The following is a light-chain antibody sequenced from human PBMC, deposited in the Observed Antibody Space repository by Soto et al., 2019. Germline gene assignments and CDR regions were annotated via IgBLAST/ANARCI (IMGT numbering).Light chain of an antibody. J-gene: IGKJ1*01. CDR2: YAS. CDR1: QNLSRN. Sequence: EMVMTQSPATLSVSPGERATLSCRASQNLSRNLAWYQQQPGQAPRLLIFYASTRATGIPARFSGSGSGTDFTLTISSQQSEDFATYYCQQYNSYSPTFGQGTKVEIK. V-gene: IGKV3-15*01. CDR3: QQYNSYSPT.